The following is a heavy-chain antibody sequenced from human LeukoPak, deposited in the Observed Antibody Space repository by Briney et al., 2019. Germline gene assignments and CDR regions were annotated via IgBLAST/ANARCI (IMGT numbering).Heavy chain of an antibody. CDR2: MNPISGNT. Sequence: EASVKVSCKASGYTFSNNDINWVRQATGQGLEWMGWMNPISGNTGFAQKFQGRVTITRITSISTAYMEMSSLRSDDTAVYYCARGRWYSRGFDPWGQGTLVTVSS. J-gene: IGHJ5*02. CDR1: GYTFSNND. V-gene: IGHV1-8*03. D-gene: IGHD6-13*01. CDR3: ARGRWYSRGFDP.